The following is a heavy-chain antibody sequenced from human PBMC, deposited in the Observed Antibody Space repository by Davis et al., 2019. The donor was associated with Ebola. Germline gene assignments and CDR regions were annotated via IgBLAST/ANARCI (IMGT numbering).Heavy chain of an antibody. J-gene: IGHJ4*02. CDR2: IRSKANSYAT. V-gene: IGHV3-73*01. CDR1: GFTFSGSA. Sequence: GGSLRLSCAASGFTFSGSAMHWVRQASGKGLEWVGRIRSKANSYATAYAASVKGRFTISRDDSKNTAYLQMNSLKTEDTAVYYCTSRGYCSGRSCYQSNWGQGTLVTVSS. CDR3: TSRGYCSGRSCYQSN. D-gene: IGHD2-15*01.